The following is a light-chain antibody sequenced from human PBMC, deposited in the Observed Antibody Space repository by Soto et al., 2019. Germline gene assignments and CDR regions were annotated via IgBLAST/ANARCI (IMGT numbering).Light chain of an antibody. V-gene: IGKV3-11*01. CDR1: QSVSSY. J-gene: IGKJ4*01. CDR3: QQRSNWPF. CDR2: DAS. Sequence: EIVLTQSPATLSLSPGERATLSCRASQSVSSYLAWYQQKPGQAPRLLIYDASNSATGIPARFSGSGSGTDFTLTISSLEPEDFAVYYCQQRSNWPFFGGGTKVEIK.